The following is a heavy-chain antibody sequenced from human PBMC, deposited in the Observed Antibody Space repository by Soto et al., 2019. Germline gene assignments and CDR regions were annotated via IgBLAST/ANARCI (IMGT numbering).Heavy chain of an antibody. CDR3: AKDERLGQFDY. Sequence: EVQLVESGGGLVQPGGSLRLSCAASGFTLRGYWMHWVRQAPGKGLVWVSRINSDGSSTSYADSVKGRFTISRDNAKNTLYLQMNSLRAEDTAVYYCAKDERLGQFDYWGQGTLVTASS. V-gene: IGHV3-74*01. J-gene: IGHJ4*02. CDR1: GFTLRGYW. CDR2: INSDGSST.